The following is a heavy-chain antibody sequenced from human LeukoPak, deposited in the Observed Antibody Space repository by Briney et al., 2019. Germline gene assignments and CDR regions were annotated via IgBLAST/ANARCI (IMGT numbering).Heavy chain of an antibody. Sequence: PSETLSLTCAVYGGSFSGYYWSWIRQPPGKGLEWIGEINHSGSTNYNPSLKSRVTISVDTSKNQFSLKLSSVTAADTAVYYCARGRCDVVVVAATRLDYWGQGTLVTVSS. J-gene: IGHJ4*02. CDR3: ARGRCDVVVVAATRLDY. CDR1: GGSFSGYY. V-gene: IGHV4-34*01. CDR2: INHSGST. D-gene: IGHD2-15*01.